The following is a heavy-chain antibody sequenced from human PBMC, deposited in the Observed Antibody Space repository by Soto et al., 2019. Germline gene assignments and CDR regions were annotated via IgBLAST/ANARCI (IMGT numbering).Heavy chain of an antibody. D-gene: IGHD1-7*01. CDR3: GKWSSPELRLYCFDY. CDR2: ISGSGGST. V-gene: IGHV3-23*01. Sequence: VQLLESGGGLVQPGGSLRLSCPASGFTFSSYAMSWVRQAPGKGLVWVSAISGSGGSTYYADSVKGRFTISRDNSKKALYLQMNSLRAEDTAVYYCGKWSSPELRLYCFDYWGQGTVVTVSS. CDR1: GFTFSSYA. J-gene: IGHJ4*02.